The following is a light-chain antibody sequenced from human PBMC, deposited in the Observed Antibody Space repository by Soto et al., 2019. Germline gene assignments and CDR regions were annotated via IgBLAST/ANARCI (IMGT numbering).Light chain of an antibody. J-gene: IGKJ1*01. CDR3: QHYNALPLT. V-gene: IGKV3-15*01. CDR1: QSVATN. Sequence: EKVMTQSPATLSVSPGESVTLSCRASQSVATNLAWYQQKPGQAPRLLISGAYIRATGIPDRFIGSGSGKEFTLTITSLQSEDFAVYYCQHYNALPLTFGQGNKVEIK. CDR2: GAY.